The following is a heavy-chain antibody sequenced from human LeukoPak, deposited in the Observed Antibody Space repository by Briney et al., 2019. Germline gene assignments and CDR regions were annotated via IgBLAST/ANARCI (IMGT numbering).Heavy chain of an antibody. Sequence: GASVKVSCKASGYTFTSYYMHWVRQAPGQGLEWMGIINPSGDSTSYAQKFQGRVTMTRDTSTSTVYMELSSLRSDDTAVYYCASSGEHYDYVWGSYRSIYFDYWGQGTLVTVSS. J-gene: IGHJ4*02. D-gene: IGHD3-16*02. V-gene: IGHV1-46*01. CDR2: INPSGDST. CDR3: ASSGEHYDYVWGSYRSIYFDY. CDR1: GYTFTSYY.